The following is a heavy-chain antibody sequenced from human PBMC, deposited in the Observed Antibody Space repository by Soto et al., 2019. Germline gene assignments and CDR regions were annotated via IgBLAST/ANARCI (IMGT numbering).Heavy chain of an antibody. Sequence: PSETLSLTCTASGGSISSYYWSWIRQPPGKGLEWIGYIYYSGSTNYNPSLKSRVTISVDTSKNQFSLKLSSVTAADTAVYYCARVNPKDFEWLPDYWGQGTLVTVSS. D-gene: IGHD3-3*01. CDR1: GGSISSYY. J-gene: IGHJ4*02. CDR2: IYYSGST. CDR3: ARVNPKDFEWLPDY. V-gene: IGHV4-59*01.